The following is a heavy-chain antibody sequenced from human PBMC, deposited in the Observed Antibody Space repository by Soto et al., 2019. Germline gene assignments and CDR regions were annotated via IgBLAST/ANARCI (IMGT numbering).Heavy chain of an antibody. Sequence: PSETLSLTCTVSGVSISSSSYYWGWIRQPPGKGLEWIGSFYYSGGTYHNPSLKSRVTISVDTSKNQFSLKLTSVTAADTAVYYCARRYSSSGRNYFDYWGQGTLVTVSS. V-gene: IGHV4-39*01. D-gene: IGHD6-6*01. J-gene: IGHJ4*02. CDR2: FYYSGGT. CDR3: ARRYSSSGRNYFDY. CDR1: GVSISSSSYY.